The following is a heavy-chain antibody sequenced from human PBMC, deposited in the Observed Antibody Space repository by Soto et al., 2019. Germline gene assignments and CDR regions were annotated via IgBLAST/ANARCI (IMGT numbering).Heavy chain of an antibody. Sequence: ASVKVSCKASGYTFTSCDINWVRQATGQGLEWMGWMNPNSGNTGYAQKFQGRVTMTRNTSISTAYMELSSLRSEDTAVYYCASKTYDSSGYYFWFDPWGQGTLVTVSS. V-gene: IGHV1-8*01. D-gene: IGHD3-22*01. CDR1: GYTFTSCD. J-gene: IGHJ5*02. CDR3: ASKTYDSSGYYFWFDP. CDR2: MNPNSGNT.